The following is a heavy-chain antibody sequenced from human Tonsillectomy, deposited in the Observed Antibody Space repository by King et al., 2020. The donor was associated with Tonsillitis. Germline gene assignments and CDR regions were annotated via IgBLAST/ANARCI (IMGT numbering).Heavy chain of an antibody. CDR1: GFTFSDYG. V-gene: IGHV3-30*18. Sequence: VQLVESGGGVVQPGRSLRLSCAASGFTFSDYGIHWVRQAPGKGLEWVAVISYDGRNKYYADSVKGRFTISRDNSKNTLYLQMNNLRPEDTATYYCAKKLLYPDYWGQGTLVTVSS. J-gene: IGHJ4*02. CDR3: AKKLLYPDY. CDR2: ISYDGRNK. D-gene: IGHD2-2*01.